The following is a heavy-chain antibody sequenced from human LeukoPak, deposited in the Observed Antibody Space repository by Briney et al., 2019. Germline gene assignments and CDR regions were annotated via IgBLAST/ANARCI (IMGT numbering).Heavy chain of an antibody. CDR3: VRGVGVSRFNYFDP. CDR1: GFTFSSFG. J-gene: IGHJ5*02. V-gene: IGHV3-33*01. D-gene: IGHD5-24*01. Sequence: GGSLRLSCAASGFTFSSFGMHWVRQAPGKGLEWVAVIWYDASDRYYADSVKGRFTISRDNSENTLFLQMSSLRDDDTAVYYCVRGVGVSRFNYFDPWGQGTLVVVSS. CDR2: IWYDASDR.